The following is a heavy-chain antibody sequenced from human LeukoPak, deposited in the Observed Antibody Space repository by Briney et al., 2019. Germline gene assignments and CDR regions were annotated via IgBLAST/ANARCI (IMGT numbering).Heavy chain of an antibody. Sequence: GGSLRLSCAASGFTFSDYYINWIRQAPGKGLEWVSYISSSGDSIYYADSVKGRFTISRDNAKNSLYLQMNSLRAEDTAVYYCAKGGGYGYWGQGTLVTVSS. CDR1: GFTFSDYY. J-gene: IGHJ4*02. V-gene: IGHV3-11*04. CDR3: AKGGGYGY. CDR2: ISSSGDSI. D-gene: IGHD5-12*01.